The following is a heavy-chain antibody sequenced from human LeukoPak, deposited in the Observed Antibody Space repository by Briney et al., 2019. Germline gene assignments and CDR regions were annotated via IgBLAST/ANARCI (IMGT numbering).Heavy chain of an antibody. D-gene: IGHD1-26*01. J-gene: IGHJ5*02. V-gene: IGHV4-34*01. CDR1: GGSFSGYY. CDR2: INHSGST. Sequence: PSETLSLTCAVYGGSFSGYYWSWIRQPPGKGLEWIGEINHSGSTNYNPSLKSRVTISVDTSKNQFSLKLSSVTAADTAVYYCARGPPRVGVPEFDPWGQGTLVTVSS. CDR3: ARGPPRVGVPEFDP.